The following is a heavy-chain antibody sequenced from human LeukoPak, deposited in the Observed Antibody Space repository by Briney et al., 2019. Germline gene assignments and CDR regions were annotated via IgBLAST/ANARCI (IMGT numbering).Heavy chain of an antibody. D-gene: IGHD2-2*01. CDR3: ARDGDIVVDLNWFDP. CDR2: IYTSGST. CDR1: GGSISSYY. J-gene: IGHJ5*02. Sequence: SETLSLTCTVSGGSISSYYWSWIRQPAGKGLEWIGRIYTSGSTNYNPSLKSRATMSVDTSKNQFSLKLSSVTAADTAVYYCARDGDIVVDLNWFDPWGQGTLVTVS. V-gene: IGHV4-4*07.